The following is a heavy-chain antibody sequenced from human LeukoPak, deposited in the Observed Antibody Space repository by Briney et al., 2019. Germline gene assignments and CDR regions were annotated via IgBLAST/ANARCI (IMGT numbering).Heavy chain of an antibody. V-gene: IGHV3-23*01. CDR3: AKYPNIVATISGFDY. D-gene: IGHD5-12*01. CDR2: ISGSGGST. CDR1: GFTSSSYA. J-gene: IGHJ4*02. Sequence: PGGSLRLSCAASGFTSSSYAMSWVRQAPGKGLEWVSAISGSGGSTYYADSVKGRFTISRDNSKNTLYLQMNSLRAEDTAVYYCAKYPNIVATISGFDYWGQGTLVTVSS.